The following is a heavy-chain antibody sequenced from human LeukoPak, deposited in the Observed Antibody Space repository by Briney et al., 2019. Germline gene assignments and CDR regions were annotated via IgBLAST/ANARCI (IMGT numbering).Heavy chain of an antibody. CDR3: ARDMGWLQPDNYFDY. D-gene: IGHD5-24*01. CDR2: INPNSGGT. CDR1: GYTFTGYY. Sequence: ASVKVSCKASGYTFTGYYMHWVRQAPGQGLEWMGWINPNSGGTNYAQKFQGRVTMTRGTSISTAYMELSRLRSDDTAVYYCARDMGWLQPDNYFDYWGQGTLVTVSS. V-gene: IGHV1-2*02. J-gene: IGHJ4*02.